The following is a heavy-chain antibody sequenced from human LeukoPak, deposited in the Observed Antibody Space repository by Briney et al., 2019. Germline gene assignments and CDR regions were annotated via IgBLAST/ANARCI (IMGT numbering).Heavy chain of an antibody. CDR3: ARGGYSYGHNYYYYYMDV. J-gene: IGHJ6*03. V-gene: IGHV1-8*01. Sequence: ASVKVSCKASGYTFTSYDINWVRQATGQGLEWMGWMNPNSGNTGYAQKFQGRVTMTRNSSISTAYMELSRLRSEDTAVYYCARGGYSYGHNYYYYYMDVWGKGATVTVSS. CDR2: MNPNSGNT. CDR1: GYTFTSYD. D-gene: IGHD5-18*01.